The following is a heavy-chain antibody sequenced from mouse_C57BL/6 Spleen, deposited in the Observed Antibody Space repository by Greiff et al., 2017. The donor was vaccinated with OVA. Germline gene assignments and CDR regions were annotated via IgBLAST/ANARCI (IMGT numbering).Heavy chain of an antibody. Sequence: VKLQQPGAELVMPGASVKLSCKASGYTFTSYWMHWVKQRPGQGLEWIGEIDPSDSYTNYNQKFKGKSTLTVDKSSSTAYMQLSSLTSEDSAVYYCARTYYGSSYYAMDYWGQGTSVTVSS. CDR2: IDPSDSYT. D-gene: IGHD1-1*01. CDR3: ARTYYGSSYYAMDY. CDR1: GYTFTSYW. J-gene: IGHJ4*01. V-gene: IGHV1-69*01.